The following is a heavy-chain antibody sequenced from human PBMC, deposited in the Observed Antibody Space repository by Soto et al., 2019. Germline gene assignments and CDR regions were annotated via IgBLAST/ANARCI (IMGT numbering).Heavy chain of an antibody. CDR2: IYYSGNT. CDR1: GGSINSGDYH. J-gene: IGHJ6*02. Sequence: TLSLTCSVSGGSINSGDYHWTWIRQPPGKGLEWIGHIYYSGNTYYNPSLKSRLTISVDTSKNQFSLRLSSVTAADTAVYYCARDRYYERTPYGMDVWGQGTSVTVSS. V-gene: IGHV4-30-4*01. CDR3: ARDRYYERTPYGMDV. D-gene: IGHD3-22*01.